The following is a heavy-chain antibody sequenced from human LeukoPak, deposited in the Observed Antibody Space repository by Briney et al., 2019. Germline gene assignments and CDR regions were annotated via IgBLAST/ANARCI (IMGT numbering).Heavy chain of an antibody. J-gene: IGHJ4*02. CDR2: ISGSGGST. Sequence: GGSLRLSCAASGFTFSSYAMSWVRQAPGKGLEWVSAISGSGGSTYYADSVKGRFTISRDNAKNTLYLQMNDLRAKDTAVYYCARAGSFRFDYWGQGTLVTVSS. CDR3: ARAGSFRFDY. V-gene: IGHV3-23*01. D-gene: IGHD3-10*01. CDR1: GFTFSSYA.